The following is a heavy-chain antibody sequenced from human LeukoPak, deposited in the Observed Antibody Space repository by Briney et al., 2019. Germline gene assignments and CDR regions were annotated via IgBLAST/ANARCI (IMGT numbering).Heavy chain of an antibody. V-gene: IGHV4-34*01. CDR3: ARVVRALFMIVAPFDY. D-gene: IGHD3-22*01. Sequence: SETLSLTCAVYGGSFSGYYWSWIRQPPGKGLEWIGEINHSGSTNYNPSLKSRVTISVDTSKNQFSLKLSSVTAADTAVYYCARVVRALFMIVAPFDYWGQGTLVTVSS. J-gene: IGHJ4*02. CDR2: INHSGST. CDR1: GGSFSGYY.